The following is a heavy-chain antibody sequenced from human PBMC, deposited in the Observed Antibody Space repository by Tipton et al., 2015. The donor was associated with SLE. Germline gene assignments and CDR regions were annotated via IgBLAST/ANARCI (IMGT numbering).Heavy chain of an antibody. CDR2: VYYSGTT. J-gene: IGHJ5*02. D-gene: IGHD2-2*01. V-gene: IGHV4-39*07. CDR1: GGSVSSSHYY. CDR3: ARYCGSATCLGFWFS. Sequence: TLSLTCTVSGGSVSSSHYYWGWIRQPPGKGLEWIGSVYYSGTTYYNPSLKSRVTISVDTSKNQFSLRLSSVTAADTAVYYCARYCGSATCLGFWFSWGQGTPVTVSS.